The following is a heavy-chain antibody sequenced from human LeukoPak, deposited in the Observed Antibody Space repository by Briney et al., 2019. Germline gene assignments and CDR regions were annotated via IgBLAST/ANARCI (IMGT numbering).Heavy chain of an antibody. D-gene: IGHD1-1*01. V-gene: IGHV4-61*01. CDR3: ARDLETGTTSFDY. CDR1: GGSVSSGSYY. J-gene: IGHJ4*02. Sequence: SETLSLTCIVSGGSVSSGSYYWSWIRQPPGKGLEWIGYIYYSGSTNYNPSLKSRVTISIDTSKNQFSLKLSSVTAADTAVYYCARDLETGTTSFDYWGQGTLVTVSS. CDR2: IYYSGST.